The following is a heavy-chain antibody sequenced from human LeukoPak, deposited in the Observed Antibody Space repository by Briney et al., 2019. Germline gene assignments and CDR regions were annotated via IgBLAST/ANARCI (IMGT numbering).Heavy chain of an antibody. CDR2: INPNSGGT. J-gene: IGHJ4*02. CDR3: ARARRLLWFGELFG. V-gene: IGHV1-18*01. CDR1: GYTFTSYG. Sequence: ASVKVSCKASGYTFTSYGISWVRQAPGQGLEWMGWINPNSGGTNYAQKFQGRVTITADKSTSTAYMELSSLRSEDTAVYYCARARRLLWFGELFGWGQGTLVTVSS. D-gene: IGHD3-10*01.